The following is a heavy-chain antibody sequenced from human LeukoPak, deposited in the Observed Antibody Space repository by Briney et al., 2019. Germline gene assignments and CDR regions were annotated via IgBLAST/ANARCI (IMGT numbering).Heavy chain of an antibody. CDR1: GVSISSFS. Sequence: SETLSLTCSVSGVSISSFSWSWIRQPAGKGLEWIGHIFISGNTNYNPSLKSRVTMSVDTSKNQFSLKLSSVTAADTAVYYCALVIADDYYYYYMDVWGKGTTVTVSS. CDR3: ALVIADDYYYYYMDV. CDR2: IFISGNT. V-gene: IGHV4-4*07. D-gene: IGHD2-21*01. J-gene: IGHJ6*03.